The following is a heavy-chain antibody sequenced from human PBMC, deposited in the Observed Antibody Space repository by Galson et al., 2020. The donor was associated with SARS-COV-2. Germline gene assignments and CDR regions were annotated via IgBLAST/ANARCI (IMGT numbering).Heavy chain of an antibody. Sequence: ASVKVSCEASGYTFINYGISWVRQAPGQGLEWMGWVSANNGDTKFVQKLQGRVTMTTDTSTRTAYMELRSLTSDDTAMYYCAREDLDYWGQGTLVTVSS. CDR1: GYTFINYG. V-gene: IGHV1-18*01. CDR3: AREDLDY. J-gene: IGHJ4*02. CDR2: VSANNGDT.